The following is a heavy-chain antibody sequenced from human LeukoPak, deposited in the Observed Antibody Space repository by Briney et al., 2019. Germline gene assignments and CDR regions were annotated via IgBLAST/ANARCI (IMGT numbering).Heavy chain of an antibody. CDR3: ARDLLGSASSYSSGAWDY. J-gene: IGHJ4*02. CDR2: IIPLFGTA. CDR1: GGTFSSYA. Sequence: SVKVSCKASGGTFSSYAISWVRQAPGQGLEWMGGIIPLFGTADYAQKFQGRVTITADESTSTAYMELSSLRLEDTAVYYCARDLLGSASSYSSGAWDYWGQGTLVTVSS. D-gene: IGHD3-22*01. V-gene: IGHV1-69*13.